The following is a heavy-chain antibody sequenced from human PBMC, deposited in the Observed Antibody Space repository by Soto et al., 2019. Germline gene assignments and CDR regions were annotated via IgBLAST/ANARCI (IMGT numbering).Heavy chain of an antibody. V-gene: IGHV1-3*01. CDR3: AREGVAPYYYYGMDV. J-gene: IGHJ6*02. CDR2: INAGNGNT. D-gene: IGHD5-12*01. Sequence: ASVKVSFKASGYTFTSYAMHWVRQAPGQRLEWMGWINAGNGNTNYAQTFQGRVTMTTDTSTSTVHMEVRSLRSDDTAVYYCAREGVAPYYYYGMDVWGQGTPVTVSS. CDR1: GYTFTSYA.